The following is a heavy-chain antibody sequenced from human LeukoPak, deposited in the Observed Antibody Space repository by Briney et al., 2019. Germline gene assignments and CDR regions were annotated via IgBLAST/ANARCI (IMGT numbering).Heavy chain of an antibody. CDR1: GFTVRNNY. J-gene: IGHJ4*02. D-gene: IGHD3-10*01. V-gene: IGHV3-66*01. Sequence: GGSLRLSCAASGFTVRNNYMSWVRRAPGKGLEWVSVIYSGGSTYYADSVKGRFTISRDNSKNTLYLQMNSLRAEGTAVYFCATGERMVRGDGVDYWGQGTLVTVSS. CDR2: IYSGGST. CDR3: ATGERMVRGDGVDY.